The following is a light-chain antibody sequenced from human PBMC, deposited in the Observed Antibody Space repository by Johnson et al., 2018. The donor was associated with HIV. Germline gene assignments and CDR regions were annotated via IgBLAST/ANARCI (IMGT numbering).Light chain of an antibody. CDR1: SSNIGNNY. J-gene: IGLJ1*01. V-gene: IGLV1-51*01. CDR3: GTWDSSLSAGGANIV. CDR2: DND. Sequence: QSVLTQPPSVSAAPGQKVTISCSGTSSNIGNNYVSWYQHLPGTAPKVLIYDNDKRPSGIPDRFSGSKSGTSATLGISGLQTGDEADYYCGTWDSSLSAGGANIVFGTGTKVTVL.